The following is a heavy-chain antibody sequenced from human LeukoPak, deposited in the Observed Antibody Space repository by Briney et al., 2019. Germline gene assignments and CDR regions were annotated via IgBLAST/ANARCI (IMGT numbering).Heavy chain of an antibody. J-gene: IGHJ4*02. Sequence: SVKVSCRASGGTSSSYAISWVRQAPGQGLEWMGGIIPIFGTANYAQKFQGRVTITADESTSTAYMELSSLRSEDTAVYYCASKATYYYDSSGYYSLDYWGQGTLVTVSS. CDR3: ASKATYYYDSSGYYSLDY. CDR2: IIPIFGTA. D-gene: IGHD3-22*01. CDR1: GGTSSSYA. V-gene: IGHV1-69*13.